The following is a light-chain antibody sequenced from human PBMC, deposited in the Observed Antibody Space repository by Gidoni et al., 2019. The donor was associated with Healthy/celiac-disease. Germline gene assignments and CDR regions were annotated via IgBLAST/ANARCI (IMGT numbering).Light chain of an antibody. V-gene: IGLV1-40*01. J-gene: IGLJ1*01. CDR3: QSYDSSLSGSYV. Sequence: QSVLTQPPSVSGAPGQRVTISCTGSSSNIGAGYDVHWYQQLPGTAPKLRIDGNSNRPSGVPDRFSGSKSGTSASLAITGLQAEDEADYYCQSYDSSLSGSYVFGTGTKVTVL. CDR1: SSNIGAGYD. CDR2: GNS.